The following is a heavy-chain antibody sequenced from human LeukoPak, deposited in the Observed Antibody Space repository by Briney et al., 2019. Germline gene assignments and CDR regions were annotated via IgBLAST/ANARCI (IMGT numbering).Heavy chain of an antibody. CDR2: IYYSGTT. Sequence: SETLSLTCTVSGGSISSHYWSWIRQPPGKGLEWIGYIYYSGTTNYNPSLKSRVTISVDTSKNQFSLKLSSVTAADTAVYYCARGYYYDSSGYYLTAVIAFDIWGQGTMVTVSS. CDR1: GGSISSHY. D-gene: IGHD3-22*01. CDR3: ARGYYYDSSGYYLTAVIAFDI. J-gene: IGHJ3*02. V-gene: IGHV4-59*11.